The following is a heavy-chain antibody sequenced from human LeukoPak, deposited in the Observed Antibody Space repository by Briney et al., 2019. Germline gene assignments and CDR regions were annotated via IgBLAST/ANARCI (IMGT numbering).Heavy chain of an antibody. Sequence: GGSLRLSCAAPGFTFSNAWMSWVRQAPGKGLEWVANIKKDGSEKYYVDSVKGRFTISRDNAKTSLYLQMISLRAEDTAVYYCARHLSGVTGYTYGRGIDYWGQGTLVTVSS. CDR1: GFTFSNAW. V-gene: IGHV3-7*01. D-gene: IGHD5-18*01. CDR3: ARHLSGVTGYTYGRGIDY. J-gene: IGHJ4*02. CDR2: IKKDGSEK.